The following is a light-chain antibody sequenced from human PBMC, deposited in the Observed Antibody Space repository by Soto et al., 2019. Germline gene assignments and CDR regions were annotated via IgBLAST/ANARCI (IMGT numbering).Light chain of an antibody. CDR1: QSISSW. J-gene: IGKJ1*01. Sequence: DIQMTQSPSTLSASVGDRVTITCRASQSISSWLAWYQQKPGKAPKVLIYDASNLESGVPSRFSGSGSGTEFTLTISSLQPDDFATYYCQQYNIYPWTFGQGTKVEIK. CDR3: QQYNIYPWT. CDR2: DAS. V-gene: IGKV1-5*01.